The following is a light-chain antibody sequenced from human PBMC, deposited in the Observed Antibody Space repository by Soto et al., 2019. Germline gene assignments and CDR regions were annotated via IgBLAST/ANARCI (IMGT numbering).Light chain of an antibody. CDR2: SAS. Sequence: IVFSQSPGTLSLSSGERAPLPCRASQSISGTYLAWYQQKPGQSPRLLIYSASTRAPGIPDRFSGSGSGTDFTLTISRLEPEDFAVYYCQHYGSSPSTFGRGTKVDIK. V-gene: IGKV3-20*01. CDR1: QSISGTY. CDR3: QHYGSSPST. J-gene: IGKJ1*01.